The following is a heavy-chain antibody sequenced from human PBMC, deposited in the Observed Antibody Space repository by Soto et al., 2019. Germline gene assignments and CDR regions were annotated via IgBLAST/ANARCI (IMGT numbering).Heavy chain of an antibody. CDR2: ISGSGGSI. Sequence: EVQLLESGGGLVQPGGSLRLSCAASGFTFSTYAMNWVRQAPGNGLEWVAAISGSGGSIHYADSVKGRFIISRDNSKNPLYLKMNSPRVQDTALYHCVKGYWKGDVWGQGTTVTVSS. CDR1: GFTFSTYA. V-gene: IGHV3-23*01. D-gene: IGHD1-1*01. CDR3: VKGYWKGDV. J-gene: IGHJ6*02.